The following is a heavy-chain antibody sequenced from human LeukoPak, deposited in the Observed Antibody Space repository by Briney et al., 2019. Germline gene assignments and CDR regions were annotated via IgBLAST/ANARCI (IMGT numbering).Heavy chain of an antibody. V-gene: IGHV3-49*04. J-gene: IGHJ4*02. CDR1: GFTFGDYG. CDR3: NRQHYGDY. CDR2: IRSKAYGGTT. Sequence: GRSLRLSCTASGFTFGDYGMSWVRQAPGKGLEWVGFIRSKAYGGTTECAASVKGRFTISRDDSRNIAYLQMNSLKTEDTAVYYCNRQHYGDYWGQGTLVTVSS.